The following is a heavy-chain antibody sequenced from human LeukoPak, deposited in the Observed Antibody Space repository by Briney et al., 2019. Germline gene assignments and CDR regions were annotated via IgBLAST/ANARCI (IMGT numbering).Heavy chain of an antibody. CDR3: AKDRSLTLPTFERSGYYYY. CDR1: GFAFRSFD. V-gene: IGHV3-23*01. Sequence: PGGSLRLSCAASGFAFRSFDMSWVRQAPGKGLEWVSSLSGSGDTTYYADSVMGRFTISRDNSNNTLYLQMNSLRAEDTALYYCAKDRSLTLPTFERSGYYYYWGQGTLVTVSS. CDR2: LSGSGDTT. J-gene: IGHJ4*02. D-gene: IGHD3-22*01.